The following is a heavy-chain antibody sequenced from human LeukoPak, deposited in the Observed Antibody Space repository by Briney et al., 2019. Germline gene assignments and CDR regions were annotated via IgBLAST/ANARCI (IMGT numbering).Heavy chain of an antibody. V-gene: IGHV4-34*01. CDR2: INHTGST. CDR3: ARESLTARRGRNWFDP. D-gene: IGHD6-6*01. J-gene: IGHJ5*02. Sequence: SETLSLTCAVYGGSFSGYYWSWIRQPPGKGLEWIGEINHTGSTNYNPSLKSRVTISLDTSKNQFSLKLSSMTAADTAVYYCARESLTARRGRNWFDPWGQGTLVTVSS. CDR1: GGSFSGYY.